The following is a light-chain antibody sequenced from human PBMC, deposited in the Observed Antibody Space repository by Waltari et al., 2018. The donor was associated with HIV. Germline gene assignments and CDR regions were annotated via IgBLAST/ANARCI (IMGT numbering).Light chain of an antibody. J-gene: IGKJ4*01. CDR3: QQSYSTPRT. V-gene: IGKV1-39*01. CDR1: QSIDNY. CDR2: ASS. Sequence: DIQMTQSPSSLSASVVNRVTMTCWASQSIDNYLNWYQQKPGKPPKLLIYASSSLQSGVPSRFSGSGSATDFTLTISSLQPEDFATYYCQQSYSTPRTFGGGTKVEI.